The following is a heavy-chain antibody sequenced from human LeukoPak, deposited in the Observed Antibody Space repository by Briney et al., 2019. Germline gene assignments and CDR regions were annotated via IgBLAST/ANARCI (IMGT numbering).Heavy chain of an antibody. CDR2: IKSKTDGGIK. CDR3: ATGRSGYFDS. Sequence: KTGGSLRLSCAASGLTLSNAWMTWVRQAPGKGLEWVARIKSKTDGGIKDYAAPVKGTFTISRDDSENTVYLQMNRLNLEDTAVYYCATGRSGYFDSWGQGTLVFVSS. V-gene: IGHV3-15*01. CDR1: GLTLSNAW. J-gene: IGHJ4*02.